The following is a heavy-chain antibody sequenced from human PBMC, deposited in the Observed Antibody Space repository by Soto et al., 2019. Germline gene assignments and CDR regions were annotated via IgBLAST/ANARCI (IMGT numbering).Heavy chain of an antibody. CDR1: GGSISSSSDY. J-gene: IGHJ6*03. Sequence: SSETLSLTCTVSGGSISSSSDYWGWIRQPPGKGLEWIGSIYYSGSTYYNPSLKSRATISVDTSKNQFSLKLSSVTAADTAVYYCARHEPNYDFWSGYYPGYYYYYYYMDVWGKGTTVTVSS. D-gene: IGHD3-3*01. CDR3: ARHEPNYDFWSGYYPGYYYYYYYMDV. CDR2: IYYSGST. V-gene: IGHV4-39*01.